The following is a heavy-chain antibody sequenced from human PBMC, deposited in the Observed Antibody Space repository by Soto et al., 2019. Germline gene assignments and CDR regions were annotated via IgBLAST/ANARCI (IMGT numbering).Heavy chain of an antibody. V-gene: IGHV3-49*03. Sequence: EVQLVESGGGLVQPGRSLRLSCTASGFTFGDYAMSWFRQAPGKGLEWVGFIRSKAYGGTTEYAASVKGRFTISRDDSKSIAYLQMNSLKTEDTAVYYCTRDRTQRRYGDYVFDYWGQGTLVTVSS. D-gene: IGHD4-17*01. CDR3: TRDRTQRRYGDYVFDY. CDR1: GFTFGDYA. J-gene: IGHJ4*02. CDR2: IRSKAYGGTT.